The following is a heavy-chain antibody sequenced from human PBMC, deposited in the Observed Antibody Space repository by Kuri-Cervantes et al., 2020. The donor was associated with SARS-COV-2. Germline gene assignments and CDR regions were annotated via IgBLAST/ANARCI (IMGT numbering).Heavy chain of an antibody. CDR2: IWYDGGNK. V-gene: IGHV3-33*01. J-gene: IGHJ3*02. Sequence: GESLKISCAASGFTFSSYVMHWVRQAPGKGLDWVALIWYDGGNKYYVDSVKGRFTISRDNSKSTLYLQMNSLRAEDTAVYYCARGGYCSGGSCYSAGTFDIWGQGTMVTVSS. CDR1: GFTFSSYV. CDR3: ARGGYCSGGSCYSAGTFDI. D-gene: IGHD2-15*01.